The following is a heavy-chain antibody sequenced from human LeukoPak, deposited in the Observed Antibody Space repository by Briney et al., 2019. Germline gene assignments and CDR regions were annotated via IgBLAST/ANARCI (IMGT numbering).Heavy chain of an antibody. D-gene: IGHD4-23*01. CDR1: GGTFSGYY. J-gene: IGHJ6*02. Sequence: SETLSLTCAVSGGTFSGYYWTWIRQPPGKGLDWIGEINHSGSTNYNPSLKSRVTISLDTSKNQFSLKLSSVTAADTAVYYCASTVAYYYYYGMDVWGQGTTVTVSS. CDR2: INHSGST. CDR3: ASTVAYYYYYGMDV. V-gene: IGHV4-34*01.